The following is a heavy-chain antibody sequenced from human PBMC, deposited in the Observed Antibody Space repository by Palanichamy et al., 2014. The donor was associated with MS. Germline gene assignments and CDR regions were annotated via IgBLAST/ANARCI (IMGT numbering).Heavy chain of an antibody. CDR2: IYSGGNT. V-gene: IGHV3-66*02. CDR3: ARAVAGGSYFDN. J-gene: IGHJ4*02. D-gene: IGHD6-19*01. Sequence: EVQLVESGGGLGPXPGGSLRLSCAVSGFTVSSNYMSWVRQAPGKGLEWVSVIYSGGNTYYADSVKGRFTISRDNFKNTLYLQMNSLRAEDTAVYYCARAVAGGSYFDNWGQGTLVTVSS. CDR1: GFTVSSNY.